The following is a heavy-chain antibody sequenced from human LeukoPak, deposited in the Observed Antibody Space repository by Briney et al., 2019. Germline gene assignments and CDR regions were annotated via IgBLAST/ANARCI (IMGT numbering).Heavy chain of an antibody. J-gene: IGHJ5*02. Sequence: PGGSLRLSCAASGFTFSSYWMSWVRQAPGKGLEWVANIKQDGSEKYYVDSVKGRFTISRDNARNSLYLQMNSLRAEDTAVYYCARGDNWNYGGKTPQNWFDPWGQGTLVTVSS. CDR3: ARGDNWNYGGKTPQNWFDP. CDR1: GFTFSSYW. D-gene: IGHD1-7*01. CDR2: IKQDGSEK. V-gene: IGHV3-7*03.